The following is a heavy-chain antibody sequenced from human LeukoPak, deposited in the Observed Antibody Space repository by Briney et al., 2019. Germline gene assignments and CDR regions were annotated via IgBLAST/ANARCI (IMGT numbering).Heavy chain of an antibody. CDR1: GFTFDEYA. CDR2: ISWNSGSI. J-gene: IGHJ3*02. CDR3: AKDLRAAAGTFDAFDI. Sequence: PGGSLRLSCAASGFTFDEYAMHWVRHAPGKGLEWVSYISWNSGSIGYADSVKGRFTISRDNAKNSLYLQMNSLRAEDTALYYCAKDLRAAAGTFDAFDIWGQGTMVTVSS. D-gene: IGHD6-13*01. V-gene: IGHV3-9*01.